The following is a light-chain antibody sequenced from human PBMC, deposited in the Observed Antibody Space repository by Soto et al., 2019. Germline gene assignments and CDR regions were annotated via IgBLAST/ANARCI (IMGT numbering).Light chain of an antibody. V-gene: IGLV2-14*01. Sequence: QSALTQTASVSGSPGQSITISCTGTNSDVGGYDYVSWYQQHPGKAPKLMIYDVSNRPSGVSNRLSGSKSGNTASLTISGLQAEDEADYHCSSYTSSGTLVFGGGTKLTVL. CDR1: NSDVGGYDY. CDR3: SSYTSSGTLV. CDR2: DVS. J-gene: IGLJ2*01.